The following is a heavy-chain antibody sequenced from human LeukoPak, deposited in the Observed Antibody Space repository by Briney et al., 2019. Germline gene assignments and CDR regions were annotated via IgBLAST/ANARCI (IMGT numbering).Heavy chain of an antibody. J-gene: IGHJ4*02. V-gene: IGHV3-23*01. CDR2: ISGSGGST. CDR1: GFTFSSYG. D-gene: IGHD6-25*01. CDR3: AKGLTAASLGYFDY. Sequence: RPGGSLRLSCAASGFTFSSYGMSWVRQAPGKGLEWVSAISGSGGSTYYADSVKGRFTISRDNSKNTLYLQMNSLRAEDTALYYCAKGLTAASLGYFDYWGQGTLVTVSS.